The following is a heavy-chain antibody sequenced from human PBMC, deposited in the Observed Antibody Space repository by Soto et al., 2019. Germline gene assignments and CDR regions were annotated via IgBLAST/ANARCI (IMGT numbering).Heavy chain of an antibody. V-gene: IGHV1-8*01. CDR3: ARRPRNWGFDY. Sequence: ASVKVAFNPSGYAFGSYDINLVRQATGQGCEWMGWMSPNSGNTGYAQKFQGRVTITRDTSITTAYLELSSLTYEDTSVYFCARRPRNWGFDYWG. CDR2: MSPNSGNT. J-gene: IGHJ4*01. D-gene: IGHD7-27*01. CDR1: GYAFGSYD.